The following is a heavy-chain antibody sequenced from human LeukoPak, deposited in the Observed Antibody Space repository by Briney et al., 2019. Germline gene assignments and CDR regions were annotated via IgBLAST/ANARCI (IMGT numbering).Heavy chain of an antibody. V-gene: IGHV4-38-2*02. J-gene: IGHJ4*02. CDR3: ARDSGGGGLYETSGYYYFDY. CDR2: IYHSGNT. CDR1: GYSISSGYY. D-gene: IGHD3-22*01. Sequence: SETLSLTCSVSGYSISSGYYWGWIRQAPDKGLEWIGTIYHSGNTHFNPSLRSRVTISVDTPKNQFSLKMNSVTAADSATYYCARDSGGGGLYETSGYYYFDYWDQGSLVTVSS.